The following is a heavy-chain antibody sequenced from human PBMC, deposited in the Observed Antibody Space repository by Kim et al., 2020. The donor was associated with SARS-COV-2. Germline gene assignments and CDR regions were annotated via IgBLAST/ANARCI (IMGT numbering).Heavy chain of an antibody. V-gene: IGHV1-18*01. CDR2: KGNT. Sequence: KGNTNDAQKLQGRVTRTTDTSPSTAYMGLRSLRSDDTAVYYCARGVALDYWGQGTLVTVSS. J-gene: IGHJ4*02. CDR3: ARGVALDY. D-gene: IGHD3-3*01.